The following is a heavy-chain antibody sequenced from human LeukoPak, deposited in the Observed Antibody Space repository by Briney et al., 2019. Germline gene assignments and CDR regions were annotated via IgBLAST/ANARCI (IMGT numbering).Heavy chain of an antibody. CDR3: EREKHQLTPEAYYYYMDV. J-gene: IGHJ6*03. CDR2: IKQDGSEK. Sequence: GGSLRLSCAASGFTFRSYWMSWVRQAPGKGLEWVANIKQDGSEKYSVDSVKGRFTISRDNAKNSLYLQMNSLRAEDTAVYYCEREKHQLTPEAYYYYMDVWGKGTTVTVSS. D-gene: IGHD6-13*01. CDR1: GFTFRSYW. V-gene: IGHV3-7*01.